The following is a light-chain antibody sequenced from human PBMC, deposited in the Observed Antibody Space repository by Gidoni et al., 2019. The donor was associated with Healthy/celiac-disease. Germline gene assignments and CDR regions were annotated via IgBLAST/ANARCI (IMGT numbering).Light chain of an antibody. CDR3: QQYNNWPLCS. Sequence: EKVITQSPATLSVSPGERATLSCRASQSVSSNLAWYQQKPGQAPRLLIYGASTRATGIPARFSGSGSGTEFTLTISSLQSEDFAVYYCQQYNNWPLCSFGQGTKLEIK. CDR2: GAS. V-gene: IGKV3-15*01. CDR1: QSVSSN. J-gene: IGKJ2*04.